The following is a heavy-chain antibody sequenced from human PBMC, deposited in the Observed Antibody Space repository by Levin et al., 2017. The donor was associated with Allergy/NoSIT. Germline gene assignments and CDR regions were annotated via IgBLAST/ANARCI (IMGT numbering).Heavy chain of an antibody. CDR2: IYSGGST. D-gene: IGHD3-22*01. V-gene: IGHV3-53*01. CDR1: GFTVSSNY. CDR3: ASAAYYYDSSGYSPHYYYYGMDV. J-gene: IGHJ6*02. Sequence: GGSLRLSCAASGFTVSSNYMSWVRQAPGKGLEWVSVIYSGGSTYYADSVKGRFTISRDNSKNTLYLQMNSLRAEDTAVYYCASAAYYYDSSGYSPHYYYYGMDVWGQGTTVTVSS.